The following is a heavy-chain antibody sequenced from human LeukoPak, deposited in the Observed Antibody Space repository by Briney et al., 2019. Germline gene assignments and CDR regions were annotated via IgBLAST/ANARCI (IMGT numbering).Heavy chain of an antibody. Sequence: GGSLRLSCAASGFTFSSYGMSWVRQAPGKGLEWVANIKQDGSEKYYVDSVKGRFTISRDNTKNSLYLQMNSLRAEDTAMYYCARVVGATGSFDYWGQRTLVTVSS. CDR2: IKQDGSEK. CDR1: GFTFSSYG. J-gene: IGHJ4*02. D-gene: IGHD1-26*01. CDR3: ARVVGATGSFDY. V-gene: IGHV3-7*01.